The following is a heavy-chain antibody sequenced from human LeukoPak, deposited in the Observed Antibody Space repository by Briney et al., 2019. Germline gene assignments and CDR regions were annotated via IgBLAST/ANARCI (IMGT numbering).Heavy chain of an antibody. CDR2: INWNGGST. D-gene: IGHD1-1*01. V-gene: IGHV3-20*04. CDR1: GFTFDDYG. Sequence: GGSLRLSCAASGFTFDDYGMSWVRQAPGKGLEWVSGINWNGGSTGYADSVKGRFTISRDNAKNSLYLQMNSLRAEDTALYYCARRYNWNDDGEAAFDIWGQGTMVTVSS. CDR3: ARRYNWNDDGEAAFDI. J-gene: IGHJ3*02.